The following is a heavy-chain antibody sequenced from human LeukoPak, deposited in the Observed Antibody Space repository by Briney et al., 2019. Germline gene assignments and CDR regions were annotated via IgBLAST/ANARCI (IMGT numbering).Heavy chain of an antibody. Sequence: GGSLRLSCAASGFTVGSTYMTWVRQAPGKGLEWVSLIYSGGSTYYADSVKGRFTISRDNSKNTLYLQMNSLRAEDTAVYYCAREVSRGTYYIDYWGQGTLVTVSS. D-gene: IGHD5/OR15-5a*01. J-gene: IGHJ4*02. CDR2: IYSGGST. CDR1: GFTVGSTY. V-gene: IGHV3-53*01. CDR3: AREVSRGTYYIDY.